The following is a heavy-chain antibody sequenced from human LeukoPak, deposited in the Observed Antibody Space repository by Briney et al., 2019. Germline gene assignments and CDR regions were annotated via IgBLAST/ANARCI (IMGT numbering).Heavy chain of an antibody. J-gene: IGHJ4*02. Sequence: PSESLSLTCTVSGGSIRSSSYYWGWIRQPPGKGLEWIGSIYYSGSTYYNPSLKSRVTISVDTSKNQFSLKLSSVTAADTAVYYCARDGSGYSFGYFDYWGQGTLVTVSS. V-gene: IGHV4-39*02. CDR1: GGSIRSSSYY. D-gene: IGHD5-18*01. CDR3: ARDGSGYSFGYFDY. CDR2: IYYSGST.